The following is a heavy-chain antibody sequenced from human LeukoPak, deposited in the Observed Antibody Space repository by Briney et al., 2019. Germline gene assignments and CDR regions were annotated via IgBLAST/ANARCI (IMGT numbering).Heavy chain of an antibody. J-gene: IGHJ4*02. CDR3: ARGVGGGDYVWGSYRHRKNYFDY. CDR2: IYYSGST. Sequence: SETLSLTCTVSGGSISSYYWSWIRQPPGKGLEWIGYIYYSGSTNYNPSLKSRVTISVDTSKNQFSLKLSSVTVADTAVYYCARGVGGGDYVWGSYRHRKNYFDYWGQGTLVTVSS. CDR1: GGSISSYY. D-gene: IGHD3-16*02. V-gene: IGHV4-59*01.